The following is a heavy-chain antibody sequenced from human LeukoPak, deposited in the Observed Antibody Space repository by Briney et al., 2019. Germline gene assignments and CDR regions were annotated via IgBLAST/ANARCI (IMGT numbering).Heavy chain of an antibody. D-gene: IGHD2-2*01. CDR2: ISGSGHST. J-gene: IGHJ4*02. CDR1: RFTFTIYG. CDR3: SRDRHCIGSTCYGL. Sequence: GGSLRLSCAASRFTFTIYGMSWVRQAPGKGLEWVSVISGSGHSTYYADSVKGRFTISRDNSKNTLYLQMNSLRAEDTAVYYCSRDRHCIGSTCYGLWGQGTRVTVSS. V-gene: IGHV3-23*01.